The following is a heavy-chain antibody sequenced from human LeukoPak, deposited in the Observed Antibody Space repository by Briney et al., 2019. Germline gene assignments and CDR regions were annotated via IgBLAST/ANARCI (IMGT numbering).Heavy chain of an antibody. CDR2: ISSSVATM. J-gene: IGHJ4*02. CDR1: GFTFTIYE. V-gene: IGHV3-48*03. D-gene: IGHD3-10*01. CDR3: ASKSASKSGIDY. Sequence: GGSLRLSCAASGFTFTIYEMNWVRQAPGKGLEWVSYISSSVATMYYADSVKGRFTISRDNAKNSLYLQMNSLRAEDTAVYYCASKSASKSGIDYWGQGTLVTVSS.